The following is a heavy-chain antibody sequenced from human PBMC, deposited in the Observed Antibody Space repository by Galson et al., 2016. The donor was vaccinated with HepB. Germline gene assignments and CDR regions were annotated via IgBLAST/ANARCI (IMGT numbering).Heavy chain of an antibody. V-gene: IGHV3-7*03. Sequence: SLRLSCAASGFTFSNYWMSWVRLAPGRGLEWVANIKEDGSEKYYVDSVKGRFIISRDNAKNTVYLQMNSLRVEDTAMYYCARDLPVATAGGFDLWGQGTMVTVSS. CDR1: GFTFSNYW. D-gene: IGHD4-23*01. CDR2: IKEDGSEK. J-gene: IGHJ3*01. CDR3: ARDLPVATAGGFDL.